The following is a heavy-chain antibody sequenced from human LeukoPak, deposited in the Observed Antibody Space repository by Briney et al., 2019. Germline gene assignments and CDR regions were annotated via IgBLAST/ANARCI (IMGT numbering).Heavy chain of an antibody. Sequence: GGSLRLSCAGSVFTFSSYPMMCLRQAPGKGLEWVSAISDSGDYTYYADSVKGRFTISRDNSKNTLYLHVNSLRAEDTAVYYSAKDTSIGKYCTSGVCSPFDYWGQGNLVTVSS. D-gene: IGHD2-8*01. J-gene: IGHJ4*02. CDR1: VFTFSSYP. CDR2: ISDSGDYT. V-gene: IGHV3-23*01. CDR3: AKDTSIGKYCTSGVCSPFDY.